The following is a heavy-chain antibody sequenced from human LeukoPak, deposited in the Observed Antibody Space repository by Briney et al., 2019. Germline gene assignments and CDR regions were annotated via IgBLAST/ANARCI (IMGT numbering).Heavy chain of an antibody. D-gene: IGHD5-18*01. J-gene: IGHJ3*02. Sequence: GGSLRLSCAASGFTVSSNYMSWVRQAPGKGLEWVSVIYSGGSTYYADSVKGRFTISRDNSKNTLYLQMNSLRAEDTAVYYCAKDHMVMAAFDIWGQGTMVTVSS. CDR2: IYSGGST. V-gene: IGHV3-53*01. CDR1: GFTVSSNY. CDR3: AKDHMVMAAFDI.